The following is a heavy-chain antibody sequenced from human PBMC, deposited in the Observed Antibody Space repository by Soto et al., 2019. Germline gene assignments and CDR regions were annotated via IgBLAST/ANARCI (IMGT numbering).Heavy chain of an antibody. V-gene: IGHV1-2*02. J-gene: IGHJ4*02. CDR2: INTNSGGT. Sequence: ASVKVSCKASGYTFTGYYIHWVRQAPGQGLEWMGWINTNSGGTNYAQKFQGRVTMTRDTSISTAYMELSRLTSDDTAVYYCARAQTNDYWGQGTLVTVSS. CDR3: ARAQTNDY. CDR1: GYTFTGYY.